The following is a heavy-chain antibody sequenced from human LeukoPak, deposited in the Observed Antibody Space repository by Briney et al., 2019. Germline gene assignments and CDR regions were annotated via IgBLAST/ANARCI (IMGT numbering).Heavy chain of an antibody. CDR2: ISYDGSNK. Sequence: SGGSLRLSCAASGFTFSSYAMHWVRQAPGKGLEWVAVISYDGSNKYYADSVKGRFTISRDNSKNTLYLQMNSLRAEDTAVYYCAKEMAVARYYFDYWGQGTLVTVSS. CDR1: GFTFSSYA. V-gene: IGHV3-30*04. D-gene: IGHD6-19*01. J-gene: IGHJ4*02. CDR3: AKEMAVARYYFDY.